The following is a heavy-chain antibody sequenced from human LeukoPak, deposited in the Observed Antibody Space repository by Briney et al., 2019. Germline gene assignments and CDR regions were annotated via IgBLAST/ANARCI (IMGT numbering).Heavy chain of an antibody. CDR2: ISSSSSTI. D-gene: IGHD5-18*01. J-gene: IGHJ4*02. CDR3: AREAQRGYSYGSYSGY. Sequence: GGSLRLSCAASGFTFSSYSMNWVRQAPGKGLEWVSYISSSSSTIYYADSVKGRFTISRDNAKNSLYLQMNSLRAEDTAVYYCAREAQRGYSYGSYSGYWGQGTLVTVSS. V-gene: IGHV3-48*04. CDR1: GFTFSSYS.